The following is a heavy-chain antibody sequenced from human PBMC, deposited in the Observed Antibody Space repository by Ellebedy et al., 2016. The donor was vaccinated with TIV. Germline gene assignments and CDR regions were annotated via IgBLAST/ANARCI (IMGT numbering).Heavy chain of an antibody. Sequence: PSETLSLTCAVYGGSLSGYYWSWIRQPPGKGLVWLSRINGDGGFTSHADFVKGRFTISRDNAKNTLYLQMNSLKAEDTAMYYCSTLSDTGYWGHGTLVTVSS. CDR2: INGDGGFT. CDR3: STLSDTGY. J-gene: IGHJ4*01. CDR1: GGSLSGYY. V-gene: IGHV3-74*01. D-gene: IGHD2-21*02.